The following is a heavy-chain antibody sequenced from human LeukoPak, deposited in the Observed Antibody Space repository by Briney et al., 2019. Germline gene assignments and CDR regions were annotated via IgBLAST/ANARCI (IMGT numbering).Heavy chain of an antibody. CDR2: ISSSSSTI. CDR3: ASWVPAAMRRA. CDR1: GFTFSSYS. J-gene: IGHJ5*02. Sequence: GGSLRLSCAASGFTFSSYSMNWVRQAPGKGLEWVSYISSSSSTIYYADSVKGRFTISRDNAKNSLYLQMNSLRAEDTAVYYCASWVPAAMRRAWGQGTLVTVSS. V-gene: IGHV3-48*01. D-gene: IGHD2-2*01.